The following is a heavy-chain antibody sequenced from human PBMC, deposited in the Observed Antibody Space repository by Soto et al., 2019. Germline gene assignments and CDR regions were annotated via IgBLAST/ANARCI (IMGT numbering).Heavy chain of an antibody. Sequence: PGGDLMLSCASSGFTFSNYAMSWVRQSPGKGLEWVSAIPGSGGSTYYTGSVKGRFTISRDNSKNTLYLQMNSLRVEDTAVYYCAKIGRSSSGSLEMGVHDDWGQGAGITAS. J-gene: IGHJ4*02. CDR1: GFTFSNYA. V-gene: IGHV3-23*01. CDR3: AKIGRSSSGSLEMGVHDD. D-gene: IGHD6-6*01. CDR2: IPGSGGST.